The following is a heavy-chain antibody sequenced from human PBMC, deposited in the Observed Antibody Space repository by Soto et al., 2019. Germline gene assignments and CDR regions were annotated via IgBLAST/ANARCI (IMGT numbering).Heavy chain of an antibody. Sequence: EVPLLESGGGLVQPGGSLRLSCAASGFTFSSYVISWVRQAPGKGLEWVSGISGSGGSTYYADSVKGRFTISSDKSKDTLYLQMNSLRAEDTAGYYCAKESTRGWVDYWGQGTLVTVSS. CDR2: ISGSGGST. CDR1: GFTFSSYV. CDR3: AKESTRGWVDY. D-gene: IGHD6-19*01. J-gene: IGHJ4*02. V-gene: IGHV3-23*01.